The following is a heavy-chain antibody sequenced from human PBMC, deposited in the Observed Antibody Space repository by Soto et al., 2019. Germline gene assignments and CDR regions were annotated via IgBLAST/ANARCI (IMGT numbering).Heavy chain of an antibody. D-gene: IGHD3-22*01. CDR2: ISWNSGST. CDR1: GFTFDDYA. Sequence: GGSLSLSCAASGFTFDDYAMHWVRQAPGKGLEWASGISWNSGSTSYADSVKGRFTISRDNAKNTLYLQMNSLRAEDTAVFYCAREGDDTSGYYQDYWGHGTLVTVSS. CDR3: AREGDDTSGYYQDY. J-gene: IGHJ4*01. V-gene: IGHV3-9*01.